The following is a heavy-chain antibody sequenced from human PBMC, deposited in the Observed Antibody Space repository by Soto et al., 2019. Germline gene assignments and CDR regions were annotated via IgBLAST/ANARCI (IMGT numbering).Heavy chain of an antibody. Sequence: QVQLVESGGGVVQPGRSLRLSCAASGFTFSNYGMHWVRQAPGKGLEWVALISYDGSSEYFADSVKGRFTVSRDNSKDTLYRQMNRVGAEDTAVYYCAEDLNHWLVRYFFDYWGQGAPVTVS. CDR1: GFTFSNYG. CDR3: AEDLNHWLVRYFFDY. V-gene: IGHV3-30*18. D-gene: IGHD6-19*01. J-gene: IGHJ4*01. CDR2: ISYDGSSE.